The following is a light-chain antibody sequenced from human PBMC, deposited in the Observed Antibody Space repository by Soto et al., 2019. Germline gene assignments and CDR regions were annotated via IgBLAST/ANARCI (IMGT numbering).Light chain of an antibody. Sequence: SYELTQPPSVSGAPGKTARITCGGTNIGSKSVHWYQQNPGQAPVLVIYYDSDRPSGIPERFSGSNSGNTATLTISRVEAGDEADYYCQVWDSSSDHTVFGGGTKLTVL. V-gene: IGLV3-21*04. CDR2: YDS. CDR3: QVWDSSSDHTV. CDR1: NIGSKS. J-gene: IGLJ2*01.